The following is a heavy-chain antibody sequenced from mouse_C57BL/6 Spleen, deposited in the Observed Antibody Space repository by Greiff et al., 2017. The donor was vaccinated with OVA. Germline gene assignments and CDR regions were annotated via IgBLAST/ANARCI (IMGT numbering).Heavy chain of an antibody. J-gene: IGHJ4*01. CDR3: ARATYSNYDYYYAMDY. D-gene: IGHD2-5*01. Sequence: QVQLKQSGPELVKPGASVKISCKASGYAFSSSWMNWVKQRPGKGLEWIGRIYPGDGDTNYNGKFKGKAILTADKSSSTAYMQLSSLTSDDSAVYFCARATYSNYDYYYAMDYWGQGTSVTVSS. V-gene: IGHV1-82*01. CDR1: GYAFSSSW. CDR2: IYPGDGDT.